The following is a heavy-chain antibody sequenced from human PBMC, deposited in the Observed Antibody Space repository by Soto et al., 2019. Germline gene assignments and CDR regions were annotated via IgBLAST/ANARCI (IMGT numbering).Heavy chain of an antibody. CDR2: INPDSCGT. Sequence: QVQLVQSGAEVKKPGASVKVSCKASGYTFTDYYLHWVRQAPGQGLEWMGWINPDSCGTNYAQKFQDRVTMTRDTSISTAYMELSRLRPDDAAVYFCARDDGQSRDIFDMWGQGTVVTVSS. D-gene: IGHD2-15*01. CDR1: GYTFTDYY. J-gene: IGHJ3*02. CDR3: ARDDGQSRDIFDM. V-gene: IGHV1-2*02.